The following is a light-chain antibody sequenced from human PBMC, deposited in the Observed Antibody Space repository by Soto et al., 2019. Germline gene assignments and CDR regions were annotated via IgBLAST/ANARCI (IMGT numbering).Light chain of an antibody. V-gene: IGKV3-15*01. CDR3: QQYSKWPLT. CDR2: GAS. J-gene: IGKJ4*01. CDR1: QGVRSD. Sequence: EIAMTQSPDTLSVSPGDRATLSCRASQGVRSDLAWYQQKAGQSPRLLIYGASTRAAETPARFSGSGSETEFTLTISSLQSEDFAVYYCQQYSKWPLTVGGGTKVDSK.